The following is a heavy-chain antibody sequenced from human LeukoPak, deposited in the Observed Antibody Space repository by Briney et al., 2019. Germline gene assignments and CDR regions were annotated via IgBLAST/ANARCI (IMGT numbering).Heavy chain of an antibody. J-gene: IGHJ4*02. CDR1: GYTFTVYF. CDR2: INPNSGGT. Sequence: ASVTVSFTASGYTFTVYFMHWVRQAPGQGLEWMGWINPNSGGTNNAQKFQGRVTMTSDTSISTAYMELSRLRSDDTAVYYCARQTGDNFDYWGQGTLVTVSS. CDR3: ARQTGDNFDY. D-gene: IGHD7-27*01. V-gene: IGHV1-2*02.